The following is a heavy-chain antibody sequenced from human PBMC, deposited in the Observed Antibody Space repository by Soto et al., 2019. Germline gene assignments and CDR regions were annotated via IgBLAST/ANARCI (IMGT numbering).Heavy chain of an antibody. Sequence: QVQLVQSGAEVKKPGASVKVSCRASGYTFTGYYLHWVRQAPGQGLEWLGWISAYNGNTNFAQKFQDRVSMTTDASTSTAYMELRSLTSDDTAVYFCARADIPDNWFDPWGQGTLVTVSS. D-gene: IGHD2-15*01. J-gene: IGHJ5*02. CDR1: GYTFTGYY. CDR2: ISAYNGNT. CDR3: ARADIPDNWFDP. V-gene: IGHV1-18*04.